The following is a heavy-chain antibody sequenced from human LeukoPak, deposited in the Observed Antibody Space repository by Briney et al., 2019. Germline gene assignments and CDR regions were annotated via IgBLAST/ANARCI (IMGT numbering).Heavy chain of an antibody. CDR1: GGSFSGYY. V-gene: IGHV4-34*01. D-gene: IGHD3-10*01. CDR2: INHSGST. J-gene: IGHJ5*02. CDR3: ARDPLYYCGSGSSRIPNWFDP. Sequence: PSETLSLTCAVYGGSFSGYYWSWIRQPPGKGLEWIGEINHSGSTNYNPSLKSRVTISVDTSKNQFSLKLSSVTAADTAVYYCARDPLYYCGSGSSRIPNWFDPWGQGTLVTVSS.